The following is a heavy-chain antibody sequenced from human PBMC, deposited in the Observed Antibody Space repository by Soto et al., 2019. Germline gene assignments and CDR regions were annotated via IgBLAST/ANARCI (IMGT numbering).Heavy chain of an antibody. CDR2: ISSGGGTT. Sequence: EVQLLDSGGGLVQPGGSLRLSCAASGFIFSNYAMSWVRQVPGKGLEWVAIISSGGGTTYNVDSVKGRFIISRDNSKNTLYLQMTSLRAEDTALYYCAKSPAVLRTFDYWGQGTLVIVSS. CDR1: GFIFSNYA. V-gene: IGHV3-23*01. D-gene: IGHD4-17*01. J-gene: IGHJ4*02. CDR3: AKSPAVLRTFDY.